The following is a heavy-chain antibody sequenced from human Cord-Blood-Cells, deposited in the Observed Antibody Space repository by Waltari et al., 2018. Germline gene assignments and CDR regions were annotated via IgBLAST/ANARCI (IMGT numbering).Heavy chain of an antibody. J-gene: IGHJ6*03. CDR3: ARVVFLDSGSYYYYYYYMDV. CDR2: ISAYNGNT. V-gene: IGHV1-18*01. Sequence: GQGLEWMGWISAYNGNTNYAQKLQGRVTMTTDTSTSTAYMELRSLRSDDTAVYYCARVVFLDSGSYYYYYYYMDVWGKGTTVTVSS. D-gene: IGHD1-26*01.